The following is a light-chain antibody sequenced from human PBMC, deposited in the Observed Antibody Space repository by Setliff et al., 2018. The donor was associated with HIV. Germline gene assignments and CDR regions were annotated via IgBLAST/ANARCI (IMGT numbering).Light chain of an antibody. Sequence: QSALTQPASVSGSPGQSITVSCTGTSSDVGGYNYVSWYQQHPGKAPKLMISDVSNRPSGVSNRFSGSKSGNTASLTISGLQAEDEADYYCSSYTSISTLDVVFGGGTKVTVL. CDR2: DVS. J-gene: IGLJ2*01. V-gene: IGLV2-14*03. CDR3: SSYTSISTLDVV. CDR1: SSDVGGYNY.